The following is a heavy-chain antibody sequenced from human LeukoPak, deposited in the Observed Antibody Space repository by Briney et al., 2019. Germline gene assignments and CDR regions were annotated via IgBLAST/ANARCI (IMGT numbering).Heavy chain of an antibody. D-gene: IGHD3-22*01. CDR1: GGTFSSYA. J-gene: IGHJ5*02. V-gene: IGHV1-69*04. CDR2: IIPILGIA. CDR3: ARVYYYDSSGYYYWFDP. Sequence: SVKVSCKASGGTFSSYAISWVRQAPGQGLEWVGRIIPILGIANYAQKFQGRVTITADKSTSTAYMELSSLRSEDTAVYYCARVYYYDSSGYYYWFDPWGQGTLVTVSS.